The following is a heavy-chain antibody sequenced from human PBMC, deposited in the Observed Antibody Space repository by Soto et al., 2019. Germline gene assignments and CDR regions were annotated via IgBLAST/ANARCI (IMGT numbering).Heavy chain of an antibody. D-gene: IGHD3-10*01. J-gene: IGHJ1*01. Sequence: PSDTLSLTCAVYGGSFSGYYCSWIRQPPGKGLEWIGELNDSGSTNYNASLKSRVSISVDTSKNQFSLKLSSVTAADTAVYYCARGRGGVQHWGQGTLVTVSS. CDR3: ARGRGGVQH. V-gene: IGHV4-34*01. CDR1: GGSFSGYY. CDR2: LNDSGST.